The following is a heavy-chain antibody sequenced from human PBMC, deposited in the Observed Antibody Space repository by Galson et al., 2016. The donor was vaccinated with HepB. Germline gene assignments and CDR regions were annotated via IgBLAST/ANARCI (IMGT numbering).Heavy chain of an antibody. CDR1: GFIFSNFA. Sequence: SLRLSCAGPGFIFSNFAMIWVRQAPGKGLEWVSAISRGGGGGTYYADSVRGRFTISRDNSKNTLYLQLNGLRGDESAVYYCAKTSPYGTSWAGAFDVWGQGTVVTVSS. J-gene: IGHJ3*01. CDR2: ISRGGGGGT. CDR3: AKTSPYGTSWAGAFDV. V-gene: IGHV3-23*01. D-gene: IGHD3-10*01.